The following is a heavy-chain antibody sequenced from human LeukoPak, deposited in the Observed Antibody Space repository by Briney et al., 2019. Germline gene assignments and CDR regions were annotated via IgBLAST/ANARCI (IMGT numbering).Heavy chain of an antibody. Sequence: PSGTLSLTCTVPGYSLCSGYYWGWIRQLPGKGLEWIGSIYHSGSTYYNPSLKSRVTISVETSKNQFSLKLSSLTAADTAGYYFAKTPRRSSSWHHGTQKSPPYYYYYMDVWGKGTTVTVSS. J-gene: IGHJ6*03. CDR2: IYHSGST. V-gene: IGHV4-38-2*02. D-gene: IGHD6-13*01. CDR3: AKTPRRSSSWHHGTQKSPPYYYYYMDV. CDR1: GYSLCSGYY.